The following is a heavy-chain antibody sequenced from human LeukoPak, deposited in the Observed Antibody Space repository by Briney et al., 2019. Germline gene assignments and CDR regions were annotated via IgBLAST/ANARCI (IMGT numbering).Heavy chain of an antibody. Sequence: SETLSLTCTVSGGSISSYYWSWIRQPAGKGLEWIGRIYTSGSTNYNPSLKSRVTVSVDKSKNQFSLKLSSVTAADTAVYYCARDGTQGDCSSTSCYGYYYYMDVWGKGTTVTVSS. V-gene: IGHV4-4*07. CDR3: ARDGTQGDCSSTSCYGYYYYMDV. J-gene: IGHJ6*03. CDR1: GGSISSYY. CDR2: IYTSGST. D-gene: IGHD2-2*01.